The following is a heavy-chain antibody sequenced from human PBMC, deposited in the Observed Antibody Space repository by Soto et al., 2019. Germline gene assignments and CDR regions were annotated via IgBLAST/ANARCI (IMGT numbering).Heavy chain of an antibody. CDR3: ARISMATDSTDY. D-gene: IGHD5-12*01. Sequence: QVQLVQSGAEVKKPGASVKVSCKASGYTFTSYAMHWVRQAPGQRLEWMGWINAGNGNTKYSQKFKGRVTITRDTSASTAYMELSSLRSEDTAVYYCARISMATDSTDYWGQGTLVTVSS. V-gene: IGHV1-3*01. J-gene: IGHJ4*02. CDR1: GYTFTSYA. CDR2: INAGNGNT.